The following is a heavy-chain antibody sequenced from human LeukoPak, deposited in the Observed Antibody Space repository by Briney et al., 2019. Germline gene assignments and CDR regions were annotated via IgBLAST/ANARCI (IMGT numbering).Heavy chain of an antibody. Sequence: PGGSLRLSCAASGFTFSNYWMHWVRQAPGKGLVWVSRINSDGSSISYADSVKGRFTISRDNAKNTLYLRMNSLRAEDTAVYYCARPRDYYDSSAYSLWGQGTMVTVSS. V-gene: IGHV3-74*01. CDR2: INSDGSSI. CDR1: GFTFSNYW. CDR3: ARPRDYYDSSAYSL. J-gene: IGHJ3*01. D-gene: IGHD3-22*01.